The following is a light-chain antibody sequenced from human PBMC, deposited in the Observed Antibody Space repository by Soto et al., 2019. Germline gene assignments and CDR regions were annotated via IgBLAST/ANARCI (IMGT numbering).Light chain of an antibody. CDR3: QQYGSSPYT. Sequence: EIVLTQSPGTLSLSPGDGATLSCRASQSVSANSLAWYQQKPGQAPRLLIYGASTRATGIQDKFSGSGSGTDFTMTISRLEPEDFAVYYCQQYGSSPYTFGQGTKLEIK. V-gene: IGKV3-20*01. CDR1: QSVSANS. J-gene: IGKJ2*01. CDR2: GAS.